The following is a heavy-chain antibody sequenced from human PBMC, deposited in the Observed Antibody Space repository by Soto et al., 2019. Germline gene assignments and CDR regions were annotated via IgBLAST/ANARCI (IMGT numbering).Heavy chain of an antibody. CDR2: IIPICGTA. CDR3: ATLISGYDYNHGMDV. V-gene: IGHV1-69*01. CDR1: GGTFSSYA. D-gene: IGHD5-12*01. Sequence: QVQLVQSGAEVKKPGSSVKVSCKASGGTFSSYAISWVRQAPGQGLEWLGGIIPICGTANYAQKFQGRVTITEDESTSTAYMELSSLRSEDRDVYYCATLISGYDYNHGMDVWGQGTTVTVSS. J-gene: IGHJ6*02.